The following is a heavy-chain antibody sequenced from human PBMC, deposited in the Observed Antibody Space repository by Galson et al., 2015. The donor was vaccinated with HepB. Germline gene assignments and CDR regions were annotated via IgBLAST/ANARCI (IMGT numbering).Heavy chain of an antibody. V-gene: IGHV3-30*18. Sequence: QAPGKGLEWVAVISYDGSNKYYADSVKGRFTISRDNSKNTLYLRMNSLRAEDTAVYYCAKDTYCSSTSCTDAFDIWGQGTMVTVSS. CDR3: AKDTYCSSTSCTDAFDI. CDR2: ISYDGSNK. J-gene: IGHJ3*02. D-gene: IGHD2-2*01.